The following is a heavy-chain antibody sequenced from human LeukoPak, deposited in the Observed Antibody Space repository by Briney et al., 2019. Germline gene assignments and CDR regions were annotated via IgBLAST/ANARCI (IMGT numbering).Heavy chain of an antibody. D-gene: IGHD3-9*01. CDR3: ARDWYDNSDAFDI. CDR2: ISYDGSNK. Sequence: GGSLRLSCAASGFSSYAMHWVRQAPGKGLEWVAVISYDGSNKYYGDSVKGRFTISRDNSKNTLYLQMNSLRAEDTAVYYCARDWYDNSDAFDIWGQGTMVTVSS. CDR1: GFSSYA. V-gene: IGHV3-30*03. J-gene: IGHJ3*02.